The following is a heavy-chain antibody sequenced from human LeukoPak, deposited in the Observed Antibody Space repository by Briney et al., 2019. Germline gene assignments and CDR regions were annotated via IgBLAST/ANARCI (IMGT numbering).Heavy chain of an antibody. V-gene: IGHV4-39*07. CDR1: GDSISSSSYY. D-gene: IGHD3-10*01. J-gene: IGHJ4*02. CDR2: IYYSGST. Sequence: SETLSLTCTVSGDSISSSSYYWGWIRQPPGKGLEWIGSIYYSGSTYYDPSLKSRVTISVDTSKNQFSLKLSSVTAADTAVYYCAREVVRGVFDYWGQGTLVTVSS. CDR3: AREVVRGVFDY.